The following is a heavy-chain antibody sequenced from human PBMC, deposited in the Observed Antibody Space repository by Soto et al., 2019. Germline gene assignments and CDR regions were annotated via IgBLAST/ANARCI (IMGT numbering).Heavy chain of an antibody. Sequence: PGGSLRLSCAASRFPFSTYGMHWVRQAPGKGLEWVAVISYDGSEKYYADSVKGRFTISRDNSKNTLSLQMDSLTTEDTAVYFCAKTEAARPNLYLDSWGQGTLVTVSS. D-gene: IGHD6-6*01. CDR3: AKTEAARPNLYLDS. CDR1: RFPFSTYG. CDR2: ISYDGSEK. V-gene: IGHV3-30*18. J-gene: IGHJ4*02.